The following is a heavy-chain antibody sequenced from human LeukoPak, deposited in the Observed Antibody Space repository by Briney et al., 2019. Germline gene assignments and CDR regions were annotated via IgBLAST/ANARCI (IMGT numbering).Heavy chain of an antibody. CDR2: INSDGSST. J-gene: IGHJ4*02. CDR1: GFTFSSYW. Sequence: GGSLRLSCAASGFTFSSYWMHWVRQAPGKGLVWVSRINSDGSSTSYADSVKGRFTISRDNAKNTLYLQMNSLRAEDTAVYYCARATVVAGKDYWGQGTLVTVSS. V-gene: IGHV3-74*01. D-gene: IGHD6-19*01. CDR3: ARATVVAGKDY.